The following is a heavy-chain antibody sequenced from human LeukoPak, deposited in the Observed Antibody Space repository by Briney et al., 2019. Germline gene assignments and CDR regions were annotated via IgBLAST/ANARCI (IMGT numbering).Heavy chain of an antibody. CDR2: VYSDGITT. V-gene: IGHV3-74*01. Sequence: GGSLRLSCAASGFTFSSYEMNWVRQAPGKGLVWVSRVYSDGITTNYADSVKGRFTISRDNAKNTLYLQMNSLRAEDTAVYYCARGSCTNGVCSVFDHWGQGALVTVSS. J-gene: IGHJ4*02. CDR3: ARGSCTNGVCSVFDH. D-gene: IGHD2-8*01. CDR1: GFTFSSYE.